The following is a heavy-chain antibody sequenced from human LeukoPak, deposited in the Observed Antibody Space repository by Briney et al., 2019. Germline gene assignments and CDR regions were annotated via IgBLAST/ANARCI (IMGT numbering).Heavy chain of an antibody. V-gene: IGHV3-7*01. CDR3: ARRSRGYRSVYYYYYMDV. D-gene: IGHD3-22*01. J-gene: IGHJ6*03. CDR1: GFTFSTYW. Sequence: QPGGSLRLSCAASGFTFSTYWMSWVRQAPGKGLEWVGNIKQDGSEKYYVDSVKGRFTISRDNAKNSLYLQMNSLRAEDTAVYFCARRSRGYRSVYYYYYMDVWGKGTTVTVSS. CDR2: IKQDGSEK.